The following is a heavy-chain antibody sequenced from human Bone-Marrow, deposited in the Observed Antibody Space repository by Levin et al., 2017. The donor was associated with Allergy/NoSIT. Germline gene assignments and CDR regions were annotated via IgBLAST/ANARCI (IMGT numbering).Heavy chain of an antibody. CDR3: ARVSAAQRDRRSYYFDY. Sequence: PGGSLRLSCAASGFPFSGYWMHWVRQAPGKGLVWVSRIKPDGSSTSYADSVKGRFTISRDNAKNTLYLQMNSLRAEDTAVYYCARVSAAQRDRRSYYFDYGGQGTLVTVSS. CDR1: GFPFSGYW. V-gene: IGHV3-74*01. J-gene: IGHJ4*02. CDR2: IKPDGSST. D-gene: IGHD6-25*01.